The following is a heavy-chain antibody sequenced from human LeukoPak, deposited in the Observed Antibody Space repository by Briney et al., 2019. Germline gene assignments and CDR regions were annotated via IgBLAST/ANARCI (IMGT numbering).Heavy chain of an antibody. J-gene: IGHJ4*02. CDR2: ISYDGSTK. V-gene: IGHV3-30-3*01. CDR1: GFTFTTYA. Sequence: PGGSLRLSCAASGFTFTTYAMHWVRQAPGKGLEGVTVISYDGSTKYYGDSVKGPFTISRDNANNTLYLQMNSLRAEDTAVYSCARDPSQGDSWGLGTLVTVSS. CDR3: ARDPSQGDS.